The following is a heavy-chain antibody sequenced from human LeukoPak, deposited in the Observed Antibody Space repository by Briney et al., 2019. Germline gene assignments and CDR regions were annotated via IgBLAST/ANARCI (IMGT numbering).Heavy chain of an antibody. Sequence: SETLSLTCTVSGGSISSYYWSWIRQPPGKGLEWIGYIYYSGSTNYNPSLKSRVTISVDTSKNQFSLKLSSVTAADTAVYYCARVSSGWYHWFDPWGQGTLVTVSS. CDR2: IYYSGST. V-gene: IGHV4-59*01. J-gene: IGHJ5*02. D-gene: IGHD6-19*01. CDR1: GGSISSYY. CDR3: ARVSSGWYHWFDP.